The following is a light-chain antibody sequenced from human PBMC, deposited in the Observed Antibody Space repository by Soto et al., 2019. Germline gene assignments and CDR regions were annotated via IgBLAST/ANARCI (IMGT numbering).Light chain of an antibody. J-gene: IGKJ1*01. V-gene: IGKV1-5*03. CDR3: QQYNSYSHT. Sequence: DIQMTQSPSTLSASVGDRVTITCRASQSISSWLAWYQKKPGKAPKLLIYKASSLESGVPSRFSGSGSGTEFTLTISSLQPDDFATYYCQQYNSYSHTFGQGTKVDIK. CDR2: KAS. CDR1: QSISSW.